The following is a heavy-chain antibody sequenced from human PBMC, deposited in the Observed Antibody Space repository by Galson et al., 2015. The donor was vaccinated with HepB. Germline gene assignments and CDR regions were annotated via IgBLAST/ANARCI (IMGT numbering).Heavy chain of an antibody. CDR2: INHSGST. CDR1: GGSFSGYY. V-gene: IGHV4-34*01. D-gene: IGHD1-1*01. CDR3: ARVQLERLDY. J-gene: IGHJ4*02. Sequence: ETLSLTCAVYGGSFSGYYWSWIRQPPGKGLEWIGEINHSGSTNYNPSLKSRVTISVDTSKNQFSLKLSSVTAADTAVYYCARVQLERLDYWGQGTLVTVSS.